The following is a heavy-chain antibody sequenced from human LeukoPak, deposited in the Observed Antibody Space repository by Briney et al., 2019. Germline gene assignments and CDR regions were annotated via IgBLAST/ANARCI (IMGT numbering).Heavy chain of an antibody. V-gene: IGHV1-46*01. CDR2: INPSGGST. Sequence: ASVKVSCKASGYTFTSYYMHWVRQAPGQGLEWMGIINPSGGSTSYAQKFQGRVTMTRDMSTSTVYMELRSLRSDDTAFYHCARERAIYYGSGSLSPWGQGTLVTVSS. J-gene: IGHJ5*02. CDR3: ARERAIYYGSGSLSP. CDR1: GYTFTSYY. D-gene: IGHD3-10*01.